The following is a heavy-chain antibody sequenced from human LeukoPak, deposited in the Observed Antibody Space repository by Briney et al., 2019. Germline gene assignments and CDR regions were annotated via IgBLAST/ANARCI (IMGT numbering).Heavy chain of an antibody. CDR1: GGSISSSNW. CDR2: IYHSGST. CDR3: ARDGRGYSSGWYYFDY. V-gene: IGHV4-4*02. Sequence: SETLSLTCAVSGGSISSSNWWSWVRQPPGKGLEWIGEIYHSGSTNYNPSLKSRVTISVDKSKNQFSLKLSSVTAADTAVYYCARDGRGYSSGWYYFDYWGHGTLVTVSS. J-gene: IGHJ4*01. D-gene: IGHD6-19*01.